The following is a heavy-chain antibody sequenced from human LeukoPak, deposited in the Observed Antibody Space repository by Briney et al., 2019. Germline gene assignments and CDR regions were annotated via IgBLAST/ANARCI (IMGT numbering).Heavy chain of an antibody. J-gene: IGHJ4*02. D-gene: IGHD3-10*01. CDR3: ARDQARITMVRGAAARYFDY. Sequence: SSETLSLTCTVSGGSISSGGYYWSWIRQHPGKGLEWIGYIYYSGSTHYTPSLKSRVTISVDTSKNPFSLKLSSVPAADTAVDYGARDQARITMVRGAAARYFDYWGQGTLVTVSS. CDR2: IYYSGST. V-gene: IGHV4-31*03. CDR1: GGSISSGGYY.